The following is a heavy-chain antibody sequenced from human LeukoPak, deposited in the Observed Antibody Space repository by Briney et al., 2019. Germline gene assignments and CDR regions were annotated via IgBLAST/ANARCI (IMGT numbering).Heavy chain of an antibody. J-gene: IGHJ4*02. CDR3: ARTPKRFGELYQSADY. Sequence: ASVKVSCKASGYTFTNHGITWVRQAPGQGLEWMGWISAYNGNADYAQSFQGRVTMTPDTSTSTAYMELRSLRSDDTGVYYCARTPKRFGELYQSADYWGQGTLVTVSS. D-gene: IGHD3-10*01. V-gene: IGHV1-18*01. CDR1: GYTFTNHG. CDR2: ISAYNGNA.